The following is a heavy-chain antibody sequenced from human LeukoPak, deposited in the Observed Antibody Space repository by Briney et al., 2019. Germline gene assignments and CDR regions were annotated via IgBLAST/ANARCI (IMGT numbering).Heavy chain of an antibody. CDR2: INTNTGNP. D-gene: IGHD3-22*01. CDR3: ARDYYDSSGYGAYYFDS. V-gene: IGHV7-4-1*02. CDR1: GYTFTSYA. Sequence: ASVKVSCKASGYTFTSYAMNWVRQAPGQGLEWMGWINTNTGNPTYAQGFTGRFVFSLDTSVSTAYLQISSLKAEDTAVYYCARDYYDSSGYGAYYFDSWGQGTLVTVSS. J-gene: IGHJ4*02.